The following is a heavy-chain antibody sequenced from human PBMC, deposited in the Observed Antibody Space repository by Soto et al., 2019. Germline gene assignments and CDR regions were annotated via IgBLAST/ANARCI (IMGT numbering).Heavy chain of an antibody. CDR2: ISAYNGNT. D-gene: IGHD4-4*01. J-gene: IGHJ4*02. V-gene: IGHV1-18*01. CDR3: ASAPLRAYSYFDY. Sequence: ASVKVSCKASGGTFSSYAIGWVRQAPGQGLEWMGWISAYNGNTEYAQKLQGRVTMTTDTSTSTAYMELRSLRSDDTAVYYCASAPLRAYSYFDYWGQGTLVTVSS. CDR1: GGTFSSYA.